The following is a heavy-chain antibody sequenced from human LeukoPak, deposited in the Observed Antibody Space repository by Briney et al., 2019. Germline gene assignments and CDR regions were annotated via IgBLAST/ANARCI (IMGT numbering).Heavy chain of an antibody. Sequence: PSETLSLTCTVSGYSISSGYYWGWIRQPPGKGLEWIGSIYHSGSTYYNQSLKSRVTISVDTSKNQFSLKLSSVTAADTAVYYCARAPQGGTTMSFFDPWGQGTQVTVSS. CDR2: IYHSGST. J-gene: IGHJ5*02. CDR3: ARAPQGGTTMSFFDP. D-gene: IGHD1-7*01. V-gene: IGHV4-38-2*02. CDR1: GYSISSGYY.